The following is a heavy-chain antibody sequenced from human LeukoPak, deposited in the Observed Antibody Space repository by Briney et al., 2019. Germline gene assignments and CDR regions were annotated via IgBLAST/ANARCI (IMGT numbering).Heavy chain of an antibody. V-gene: IGHV5-51*01. CDR3: AKNGHDNCMHG. CDR1: GYSFTSYW. CDR2: IYPGDSDT. Sequence: GESLKISCKGSGYSFTSYWIGWVRQMPGKGLEWVGIIYPGDSDTRYSPSFQGQVPITADMSISTAYLQWRSLKASDTGMYYCAKNGHDNCMHGRLKGTNDADSS. J-gene: IGHJ6*03. D-gene: IGHD1-1*01.